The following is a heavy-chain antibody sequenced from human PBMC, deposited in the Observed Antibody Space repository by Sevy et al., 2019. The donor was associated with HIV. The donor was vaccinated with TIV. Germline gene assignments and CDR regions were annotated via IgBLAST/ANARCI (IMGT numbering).Heavy chain of an antibody. V-gene: IGHV1-69*06. J-gene: IGHJ6*03. CDR2: IIPIFGTA. CDR1: GGTFSSYA. CDR3: AIAETAYSSSSGGDDYYMDV. D-gene: IGHD6-6*01. Sequence: ASVKVSCKASGGTFSSYAISWVRQAPGQGLEWMGGIIPIFGTANYAQKFQGRVTITADKSTSTAYLELSSLRSEDTAVYYCAIAETAYSSSSGGDDYYMDVWGKGTTVTVSS.